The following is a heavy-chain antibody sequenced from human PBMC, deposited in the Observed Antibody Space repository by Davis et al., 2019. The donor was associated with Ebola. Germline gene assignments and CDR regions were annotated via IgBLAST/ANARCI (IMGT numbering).Heavy chain of an antibody. CDR2: IYYSGST. D-gene: IGHD5-18*01. J-gene: IGHJ6*02. Sequence: SETLSLTCTVSGGSISSYYLSWIRQPPGKGLEWIGYIYYSGSTNYNPSLKSRVTISVDTSKNQFYLKLSSVTAADTAVYYCARLRPTAMVFYGMDVWGQGTTVTVSS. CDR1: GGSISSYY. CDR3: ARLRPTAMVFYGMDV. V-gene: IGHV4-59*08.